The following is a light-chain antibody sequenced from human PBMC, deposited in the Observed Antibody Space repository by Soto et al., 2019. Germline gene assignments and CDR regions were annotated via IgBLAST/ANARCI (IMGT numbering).Light chain of an antibody. J-gene: IGKJ4*01. CDR2: DAS. Sequence: DLQMTQSPSSVSASVGDRVTITCQASQDISNYVNWYQQKPGKAPKLLIYDASNLEAGVPSRFSGSGSGTDFTFTISSLQPEDIATYSCQQYDDLPLTFGGGTKVEI. V-gene: IGKV1-33*01. CDR3: QQYDDLPLT. CDR1: QDISNY.